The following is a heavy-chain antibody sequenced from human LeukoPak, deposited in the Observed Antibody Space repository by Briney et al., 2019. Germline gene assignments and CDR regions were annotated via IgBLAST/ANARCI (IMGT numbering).Heavy chain of an antibody. Sequence: GGSLRLSCAASGFTFSSYGMHWVRQAPGKGLEWVAVISYDGSNKYYADSVKGRFTISRDNAKNSLYLQMNNLRAEDTAVYYRARTRKWNDSWGQGTLVTVSS. CDR1: GFTFSSYG. CDR2: ISYDGSNK. CDR3: ARTRKWNDS. J-gene: IGHJ4*02. D-gene: IGHD1-1*01. V-gene: IGHV3-30*03.